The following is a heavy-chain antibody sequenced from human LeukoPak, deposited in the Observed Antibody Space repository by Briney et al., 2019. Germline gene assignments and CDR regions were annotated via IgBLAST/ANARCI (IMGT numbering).Heavy chain of an antibody. J-gene: IGHJ4*02. D-gene: IGHD3-3*01. Sequence: EASVKVSCKASGGTFSSYAISWVRQAPGQGLEWMGGIIPIFGTANYAQKFQGRVTITADESTSTAYMELSSLRSEDTAVYYCARDRSGYSDYWGQGTLVTVSS. CDR1: GGTFSSYA. V-gene: IGHV1-69*13. CDR3: ARDRSGYSDY. CDR2: IIPIFGTA.